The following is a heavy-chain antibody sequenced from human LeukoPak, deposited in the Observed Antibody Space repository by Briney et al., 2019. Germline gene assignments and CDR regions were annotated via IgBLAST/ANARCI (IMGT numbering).Heavy chain of an antibody. J-gene: IGHJ4*02. V-gene: IGHV5-51*01. CDR3: ARQYSSGWSFAPIDY. CDR1: GYSFTSYW. CDR2: IYPGDSDT. D-gene: IGHD6-19*01. Sequence: PGESLKISCKGSGYSFTSYWIGWVRQMPGKGLEWMGIIYPGDSDTRYSPSFQGQVTISADKSISTAYLQWSSLKASDTAMYYCARQYSSGWSFAPIDYWGQGTLVTVSS.